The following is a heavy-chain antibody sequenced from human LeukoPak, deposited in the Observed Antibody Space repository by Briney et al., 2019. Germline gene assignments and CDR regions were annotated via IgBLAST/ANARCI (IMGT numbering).Heavy chain of an antibody. V-gene: IGHV3-23*01. CDR3: AKEIYGDSTGGRFQQ. D-gene: IGHD4-17*01. Sequence: GGSLRLSCAASEFTFSTYAMSWVRQAPGNGLEWVSAIGSSDGKTYYADSVKGRFTISRDNSKNTLYLQMNSLRAEDTAVYYCAKEIYGDSTGGRFQQWGQGTLVTVSS. CDR2: IGSSDGKT. J-gene: IGHJ1*01. CDR1: EFTFSTYA.